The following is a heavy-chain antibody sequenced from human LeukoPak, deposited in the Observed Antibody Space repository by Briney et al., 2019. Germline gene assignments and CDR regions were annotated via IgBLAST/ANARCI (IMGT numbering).Heavy chain of an antibody. J-gene: IGHJ5*02. CDR3: ARGPDSSSSGDWFDL. CDR1: GYTFTSYA. Sequence: GASVTVSFKASGYTFTSYAMNWVRQAPGQGLEWMGWINTNTGNPTYAQGFTGRFVFSLDTSVSTAYLQISSLKAEDTAVYYCARGPDSSSSGDWFDLWGQGTLVSVSS. D-gene: IGHD6-6*01. V-gene: IGHV7-4-1*02. CDR2: INTNTGNP.